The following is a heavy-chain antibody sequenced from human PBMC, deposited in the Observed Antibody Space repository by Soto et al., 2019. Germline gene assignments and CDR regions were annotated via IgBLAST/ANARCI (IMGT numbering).Heavy chain of an antibody. CDR3: GYSSSYGMDWFDP. Sequence: PGGSLRLSCAASGFTFSDYYMSWIRQAPGKGLEWVSYISSSGSTIYYADSVKGRFTISRDNAKNSLYLQMNSLRAEDTAVYYCGYSSSYGMDWFDPWGQGTLVTVSS. D-gene: IGHD6-6*01. CDR2: ISSSGSTI. V-gene: IGHV3-11*01. J-gene: IGHJ5*02. CDR1: GFTFSDYY.